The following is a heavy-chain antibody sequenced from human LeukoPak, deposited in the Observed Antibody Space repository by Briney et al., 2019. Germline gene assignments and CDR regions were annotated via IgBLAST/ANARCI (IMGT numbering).Heavy chain of an antibody. D-gene: IGHD6-13*01. CDR1: GGSISSYY. J-gene: IGHJ4*02. CDR3: ARSYSSSWYLSY. CDR2: IYYSGST. Sequence: PSETLSLTCTVSGGSISSYYWSWIRQPPGKGLEWIGYIYYSGSTNYNPSLKGRVTISVDTSKNQFSLKLSSVTAADTAVYYCARSYSSSWYLSYWGQGTLVTVSS. V-gene: IGHV4-59*01.